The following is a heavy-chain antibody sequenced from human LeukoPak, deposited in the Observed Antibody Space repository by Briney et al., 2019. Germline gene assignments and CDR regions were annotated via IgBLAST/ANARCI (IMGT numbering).Heavy chain of an antibody. Sequence: SETLSLTCTVSGGSISSSSYYWGWIRQPPGKGLEWIGSIYYSGSTYYNPSLKSRVTISVDRSKNQFSLKLISVTAADTAVYYCARGGLQGLDYWGQGTLVTVSS. CDR1: GGSISSSSYY. J-gene: IGHJ4*02. V-gene: IGHV4-39*07. CDR3: ARGGLQGLDY. D-gene: IGHD5-24*01. CDR2: IYYSGST.